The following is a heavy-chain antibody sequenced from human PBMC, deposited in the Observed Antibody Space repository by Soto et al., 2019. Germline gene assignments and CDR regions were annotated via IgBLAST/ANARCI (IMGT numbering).Heavy chain of an antibody. CDR2: INPNGGYT. CDR3: TRADSDVVILPDVRPLFDL. D-gene: IGHD2-21*02. V-gene: IGHV1-46*01. Sequence: QVQLVQSGAEVKKPGASVKVSCKTSGYDFFKYNMHWVRQAPAQGLEWMAVINPNGGYTRHAQKFQGRVIMTRDTSSKIVYMELSGLTSADTAMYYCTRADSDVVILPDVRPLFDLWGQGALVTVSS. CDR1: GYDFFKYN. J-gene: IGHJ4*02.